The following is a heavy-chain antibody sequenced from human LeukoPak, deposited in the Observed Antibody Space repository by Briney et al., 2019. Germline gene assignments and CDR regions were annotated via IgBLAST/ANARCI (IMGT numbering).Heavy chain of an antibody. CDR1: GYTLTELS. D-gene: IGHD3-22*01. CDR2: FDPEDGET. CDR3: ARAPYYYDSSGYSRLEYFQH. V-gene: IGHV1-24*01. Sequence: ASVKVSCKVSGYTLTELSMHWVRQAPGKGLEWMGGFDPEDGETIYAQKFQGRVTMTEDTSTDTAYMELSSLRSEDTAVYYCARAPYYYDSSGYSRLEYFQHWGQGTLVTVSS. J-gene: IGHJ1*01.